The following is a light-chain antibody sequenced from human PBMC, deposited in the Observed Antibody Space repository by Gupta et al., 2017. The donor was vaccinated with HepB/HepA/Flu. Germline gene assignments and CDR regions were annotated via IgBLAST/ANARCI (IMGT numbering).Light chain of an antibody. CDR2: KDN. Sequence: SYELTQPPSVSVSPGQTARITCSGDALPQQYAYWYQQKPGQAPLLVIYKDNERPSGIPERFSGSRSGTTVTLTISGVQAEDEGDYYCQSADNSGSFRVFGGGTKLTVL. J-gene: IGLJ3*02. CDR3: QSADNSGSFRV. CDR1: ALPQQY. V-gene: IGLV3-25*03.